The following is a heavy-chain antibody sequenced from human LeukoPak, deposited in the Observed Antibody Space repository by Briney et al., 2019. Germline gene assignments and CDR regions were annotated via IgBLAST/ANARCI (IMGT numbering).Heavy chain of an antibody. J-gene: IGHJ4*02. Sequence: SETLSLTCAVYGGSFRGYYWSWIRQPPGKGLEWIGEINHSGSTNYNPSLKSRVTISVDTSKNQFSLKLSSVTAADTAVYYCARGRPGSSYIYWGQGTLVTVSS. CDR1: GGSFRGYY. CDR3: ARGRPGSSYIY. V-gene: IGHV4-34*01. D-gene: IGHD3-10*01. CDR2: INHSGST.